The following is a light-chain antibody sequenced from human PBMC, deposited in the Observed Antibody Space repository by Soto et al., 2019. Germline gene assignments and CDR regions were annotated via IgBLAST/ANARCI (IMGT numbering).Light chain of an antibody. CDR2: EVS. Sequence: QSALTQPAAVSGSPGQSITISCTGTSSDVGSYSLVSWFQQYPGKAPKLMIYEVSKRPSGASDRFSGSKSANTASLTISGLQAEDEAEYYCCSYAGSSTWVFGTGTKLTVL. J-gene: IGLJ1*01. CDR1: SSDVGSYSL. CDR3: CSYAGSSTWV. V-gene: IGLV2-23*02.